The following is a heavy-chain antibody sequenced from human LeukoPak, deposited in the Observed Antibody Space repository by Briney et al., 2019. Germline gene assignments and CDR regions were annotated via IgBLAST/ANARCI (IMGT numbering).Heavy chain of an antibody. CDR3: ARWADCSRTSCYIGAWFDP. CDR1: GGSISSYY. CDR2: IYYSGST. V-gene: IGHV4-59*01. D-gene: IGHD2-2*02. J-gene: IGHJ5*02. Sequence: SETLSLTCTVSGGSISSYYWSWIRQPPGKGLEWIGYIYYSGSTNYNPSLKSRVTISVDTSKNQFSLKLSSVTAADTAVYYCARWADCSRTSCYIGAWFDPWGQGTLVTVSS.